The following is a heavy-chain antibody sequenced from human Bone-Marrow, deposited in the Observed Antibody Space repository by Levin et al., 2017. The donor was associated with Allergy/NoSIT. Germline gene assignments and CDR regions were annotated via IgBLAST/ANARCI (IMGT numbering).Heavy chain of an antibody. D-gene: IGHD1-7*01. J-gene: IGHJ6*02. CDR2: IEHNGRT. CDR3: ARGIRPIGQPPGELNCLPSV. Sequence: SETLSLTCSVSNGSFRGHCWSWIRQSPGKGLEWIGEIEHNGRTNYKSSLKSRVSLSSDTSKDQLSLRLSSLPAEDTAMYYCARGIRPIGQPPGELNCLPSVWGQGTSVIVSS. CDR1: NGSFRGHC. V-gene: IGHV4-34*01.